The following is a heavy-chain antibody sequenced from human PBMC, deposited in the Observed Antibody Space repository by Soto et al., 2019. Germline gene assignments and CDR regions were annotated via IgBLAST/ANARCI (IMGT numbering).Heavy chain of an antibody. J-gene: IGHJ4*02. CDR2: VYSSGAT. Sequence: QVQLQESGPGLVKPSETLSLTCTVSGGSISSYYWSWIRRPPGKGLEWLGYVYSSGATNYNPSLMSRVTISVDTSKNQFSLKLTSVTAADTAVYYCARHPAYCSGGICHTDYWGQGTLVTVSS. CDR3: ARHPAYCSGGICHTDY. D-gene: IGHD2-15*01. CDR1: GGSISSYY. V-gene: IGHV4-59*08.